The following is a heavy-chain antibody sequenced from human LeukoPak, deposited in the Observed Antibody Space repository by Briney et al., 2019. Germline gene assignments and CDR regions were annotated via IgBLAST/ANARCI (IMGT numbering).Heavy chain of an antibody. CDR3: ARVVGAGYFDL. CDR1: GFTFNTYV. Sequence: PGGSLRLSCAASGFTFNTYVMNWVRQAPGKGLEWVANINQDGSGKYYVDSVKGRFTISRDNAKNSLYLQMNSLRAEDTAVYYCARVVGAGYFDLWGRGTLVTVSS. CDR2: INQDGSGK. V-gene: IGHV3-7*01. J-gene: IGHJ2*01. D-gene: IGHD1-26*01.